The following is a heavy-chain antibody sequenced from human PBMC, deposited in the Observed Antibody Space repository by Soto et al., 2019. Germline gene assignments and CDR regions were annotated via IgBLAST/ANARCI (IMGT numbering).Heavy chain of an antibody. J-gene: IGHJ4*02. CDR1: GFNFDNYG. Sequence: GGSLRLSRQASGFNFDNYGMHWVRQAPGKGLEWVAVITYDGSFQYYADSVKGRFTISRDNSKNTLSLHLNTLKPEDTAVYHCAKDRVGGTFYTPLAFWGQGT. CDR2: ITYDGSFQ. V-gene: IGHV3-30*18. D-gene: IGHD1-7*01. CDR3: AKDRVGGTFYTPLAF.